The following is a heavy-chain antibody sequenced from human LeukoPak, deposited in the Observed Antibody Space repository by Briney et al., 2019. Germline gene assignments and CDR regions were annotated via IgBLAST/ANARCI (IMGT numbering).Heavy chain of an antibody. J-gene: IGHJ4*02. CDR2: INTSGST. CDR1: GGSISNYY. Sequence: PSETLSLTCTVSGGSISNYYWSWIRQPAGKGLEWIGRINTSGSTDYNPSLKSRVTMSVDTSKNQFSLNLRSLTAADTAQYYCARSRGTTLVTRFDYWGQGTLVTVSS. CDR3: ARSRGTTLVTRFDY. V-gene: IGHV4-4*07. D-gene: IGHD5-18*01.